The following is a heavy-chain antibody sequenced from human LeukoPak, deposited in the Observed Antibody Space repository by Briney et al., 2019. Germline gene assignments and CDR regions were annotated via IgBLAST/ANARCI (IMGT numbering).Heavy chain of an antibody. CDR3: ARDLTIFGVVLARAFDI. J-gene: IGHJ3*02. CDR2: INHSGST. V-gene: IGHV4-34*01. Sequence: PSETLSLTCAVYGGSFSGYYWSWIRQPPGKGLEWIGEINHSGSTNYNPSLKSRVTMSVDTSKNQFSLKLSSVTAADTAVYYCARDLTIFGVVLARAFDIWGQGTMVTVSS. CDR1: GGSFSGYY. D-gene: IGHD3-3*01.